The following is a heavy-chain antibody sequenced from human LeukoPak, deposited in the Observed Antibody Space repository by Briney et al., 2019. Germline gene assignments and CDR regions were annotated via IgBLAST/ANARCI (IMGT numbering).Heavy chain of an antibody. Sequence: PGGSLRLSCAASEITFSNYGMHWVRQAPGKGLEWVSSISSSSSYIYYADSVKGRFTISRDNAKNSLYLQMNSLRAEDTAVYYCAVLDRPVVGVPFDYWGQGTLVTVSS. CDR1: EITFSNYG. V-gene: IGHV3-21*01. CDR2: ISSSSSYI. D-gene: IGHD1-26*01. CDR3: AVLDRPVVGVPFDY. J-gene: IGHJ4*02.